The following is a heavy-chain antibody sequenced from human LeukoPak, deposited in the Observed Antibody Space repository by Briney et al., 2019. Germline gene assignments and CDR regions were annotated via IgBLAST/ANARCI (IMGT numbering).Heavy chain of an antibody. CDR3: ARHTTHGDYNPNDY. D-gene: IGHD3-16*01. V-gene: IGHV4-59*08. CDR1: GGSISNYY. CDR2: ISYSGNT. Sequence: SETLSLTFTVSGGSISNYYWSWIRQPPGKELEWIGYISYSGNTDSNPSLKSRVTISVDTSKNQFSLKLSSVTTADTAVYYCARHTTHGDYNPNDYWGQGTLVTVSS. J-gene: IGHJ4*02.